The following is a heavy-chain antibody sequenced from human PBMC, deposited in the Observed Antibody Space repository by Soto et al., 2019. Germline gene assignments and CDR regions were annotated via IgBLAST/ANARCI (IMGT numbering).Heavy chain of an antibody. D-gene: IGHD2-21*02. V-gene: IGHV1-69*06. CDR1: GGTFSSYA. CDR3: ARAGTYCGGDCYSTDY. J-gene: IGHJ4*02. CDR2: IIPIFGTA. Sequence: GASVKVSCKASGGTFSSYAISWVRQAPGQGLEWMGGIIPIFGTANYAQKFQGRVTITADKSTSTAYMELSSLRSEDTAVYYCARAGTYCGGDCYSTDYWGQGTLVTVS.